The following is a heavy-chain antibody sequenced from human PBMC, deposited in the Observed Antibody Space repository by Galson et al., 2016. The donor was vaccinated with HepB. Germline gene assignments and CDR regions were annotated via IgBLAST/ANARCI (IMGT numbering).Heavy chain of an antibody. CDR2: VSRDASIT. V-gene: IGHV3-30-3*01. J-gene: IGHJ4*02. CDR3: AGKLTSHFELDY. Sequence: SLRLSCAASGYSFSSYAVHWVRQAPGKGLEWVAVVSRDASITYYANSMKGRFTISRDNSMNTLYLQMINLRDDETGVYFCAGKLTSHFELDYWGQGALVIVSS. D-gene: IGHD2-2*01. CDR1: GYSFSSYA.